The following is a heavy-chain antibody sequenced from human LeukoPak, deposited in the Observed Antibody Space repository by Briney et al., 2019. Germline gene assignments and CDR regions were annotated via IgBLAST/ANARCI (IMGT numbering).Heavy chain of an antibody. D-gene: IGHD3/OR15-3a*01. CDR2: IYYSGNT. V-gene: IGHV4-39*01. J-gene: IGHJ4*02. Sequence: PSETLSLTCTVSGGSISSSYSYWGWIRQPPGKGLEWIGSIYYSGNTYYNASLKSQVSISIDTSKNQFSLKLTSVTAADTAVYYCARQTGSGLFILPGGQGTLVTVSS. CDR3: ARQTGSGLFILP. CDR1: GGSISSSYSY.